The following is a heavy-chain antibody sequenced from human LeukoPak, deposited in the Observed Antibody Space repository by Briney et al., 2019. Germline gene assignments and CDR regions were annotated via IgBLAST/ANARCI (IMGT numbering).Heavy chain of an antibody. D-gene: IGHD2-15*01. CDR1: CGSFSGYY. V-gene: IGHV4-34*01. Sequence: KPSETLSLTCAVYCGSFSGYYWSWIRQPPGKGLEWIGEINHSGSTNYNPSLKSRVTISVDTSKNQFSLKLSSVTAAETAVYYCARGQIVVVLAATFLMGNWFDPWGQGTLVTVSS. CDR2: INHSGST. J-gene: IGHJ5*02. CDR3: ARGQIVVVLAATFLMGNWFDP.